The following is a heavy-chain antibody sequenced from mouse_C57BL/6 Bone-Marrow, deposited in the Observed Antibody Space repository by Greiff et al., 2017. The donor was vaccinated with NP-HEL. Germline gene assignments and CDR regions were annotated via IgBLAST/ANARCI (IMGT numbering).Heavy chain of an antibody. Sequence: EVNVVESGGGLVKPGGSLKLSCAASGFTFSDYGMHWVRQAPEKGLEWVAYISSGSSTIYYADTVKGRFTISRDNAKNTLFLQMTSLRSEDTAMYYCARDGYPSWFAYWGQGTLVTVSA. CDR3: ARDGYPSWFAY. V-gene: IGHV5-17*01. CDR1: GFTFSDYG. J-gene: IGHJ3*01. CDR2: ISSGSSTI. D-gene: IGHD2-3*01.